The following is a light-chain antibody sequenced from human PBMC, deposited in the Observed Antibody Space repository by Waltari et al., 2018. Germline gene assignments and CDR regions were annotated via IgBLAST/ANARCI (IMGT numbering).Light chain of an antibody. CDR1: QCVSSY. V-gene: IGKV3-11*01. Sequence: EIVLTQSPATLSLSPGERATLSCRASQCVSSYLAWYQQRPGQAPRLLIFDTSNRATGIPARFSGSGSGTDFTLTISSLEPEDFAVYYCQQRSNWPRRTFGQGTKVEIK. CDR3: QQRSNWPRRT. CDR2: DTS. J-gene: IGKJ1*01.